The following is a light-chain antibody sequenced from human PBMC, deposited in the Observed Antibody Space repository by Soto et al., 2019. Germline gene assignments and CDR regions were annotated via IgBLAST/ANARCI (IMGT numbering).Light chain of an antibody. CDR3: QQYNTWPFT. CDR1: QNVNID. CDR2: SAS. J-gene: IGKJ3*01. Sequence: EIVLTQSPATLSVSPGESATLSCRASQNVNIDLVWYQQKPGQAPKGLMFSASARETGIPARFSGGGSETEFTLTISSLQPEDSAVYYCQQYNTWPFTFGPGTKVDIK. V-gene: IGKV3D-15*01.